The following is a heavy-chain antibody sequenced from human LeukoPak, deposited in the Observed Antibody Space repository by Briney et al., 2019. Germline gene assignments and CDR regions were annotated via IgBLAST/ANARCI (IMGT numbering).Heavy chain of an antibody. CDR1: GFTFSSYS. CDR3: TRDPAATVIDYMDV. J-gene: IGHJ6*03. Sequence: PGGSLRLSCAASGFTFSSYSMNWVRQAPGKGLEWVSSISSASTYIYYADSVKGRFTISRDNAKNSLYLQMNSLGTEDAGVYYCTRDPAATVIDYMDVWGKGTTVTISS. D-gene: IGHD4-17*01. V-gene: IGHV3-21*01. CDR2: ISSASTYI.